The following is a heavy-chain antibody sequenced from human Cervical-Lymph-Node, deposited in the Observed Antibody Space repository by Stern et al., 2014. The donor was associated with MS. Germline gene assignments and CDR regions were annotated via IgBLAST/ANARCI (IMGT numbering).Heavy chain of an antibody. J-gene: IGHJ5*02. CDR1: GFSLSTSGVG. Sequence: QVTLKESGPTLVKPTQTLTLTCTFSGFSLSTSGVGVGWIRQPPGEALEWLALIYWDDDKRYSPSLKSRLTITKDTSKNQVVLTMTNMDPVDTATYYCAHRRGSNWRNVGWFDPWGQGTLVTVSS. V-gene: IGHV2-5*02. CDR3: AHRRGSNWRNVGWFDP. D-gene: IGHD6-13*01. CDR2: IYWDDDK.